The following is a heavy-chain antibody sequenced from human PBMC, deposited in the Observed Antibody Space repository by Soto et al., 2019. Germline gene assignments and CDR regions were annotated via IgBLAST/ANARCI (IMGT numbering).Heavy chain of an antibody. CDR2: IDHSGST. V-gene: IGHV4-34*01. J-gene: IGHJ5*01. D-gene: IGHD6-19*01. Sequence: QVQLQQGGAGLLKPSETLSLTCAVYGGSFSGYYCSWIRQPPRKGLEWIGDIDHSGSTHYNPSLKRRDTISVDTSKNQFSLKLSSVTAADTAVYYCARGKQWLGLNWLDYCGKGTLVTVSS. CDR3: ARGKQWLGLNWLDY. CDR1: GGSFSGYY.